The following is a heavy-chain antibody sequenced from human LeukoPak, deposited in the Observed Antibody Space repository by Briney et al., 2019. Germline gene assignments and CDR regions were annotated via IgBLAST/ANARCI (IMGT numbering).Heavy chain of an antibody. Sequence: GGSLRLSCAASGFTFSSYAMHWVRQAPGKGVEGVAVISYDGSNKYYADSVKGRFTISRDNSKNTLYLQMNSLRAEDTAVYYCARTYSSGWFASPYDYWGQGTLVTVSS. CDR2: ISYDGSNK. J-gene: IGHJ4*02. CDR3: ARTYSSGWFASPYDY. D-gene: IGHD6-19*01. V-gene: IGHV3-30-3*01. CDR1: GFTFSSYA.